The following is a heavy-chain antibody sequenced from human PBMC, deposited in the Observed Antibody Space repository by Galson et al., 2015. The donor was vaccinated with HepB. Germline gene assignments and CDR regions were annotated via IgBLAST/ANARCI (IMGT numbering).Heavy chain of an antibody. V-gene: IGHV3-21*01. CDR2: ISSSSSYI. Sequence: SLRLSCAASGFTFSSYSMNWVRQAPGKGLEWVSSISSSSSYIYYADSVKGRFTISRDNAKNSLYLQMNSLRAEDTAVYYCARGATIHSWTSDGMDVWGQGTTVTVSS. CDR1: GFTFSSYS. CDR3: ARGATIHSWTSDGMDV. D-gene: IGHD5-12*01. J-gene: IGHJ6*02.